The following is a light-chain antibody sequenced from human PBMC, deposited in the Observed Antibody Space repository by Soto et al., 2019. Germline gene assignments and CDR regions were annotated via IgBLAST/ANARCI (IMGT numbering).Light chain of an antibody. J-gene: IGLJ2*01. V-gene: IGLV1-51*01. Sequence: QSVLTQPPSVSAAPRKKVTISCSGSSSNIENNYVSWYQHLPGAAPKLLIYDNTERPSGIPDRFSGSKSGTSATLGITGLQTGDEGNYYCGTWDGSLSAGVFGGGTKLTVL. CDR3: GTWDGSLSAGV. CDR2: DNT. CDR1: SSNIENNY.